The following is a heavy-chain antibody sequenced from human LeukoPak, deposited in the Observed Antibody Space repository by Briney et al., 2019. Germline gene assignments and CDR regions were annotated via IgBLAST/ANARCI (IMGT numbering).Heavy chain of an antibody. D-gene: IGHD3-10*01. CDR1: GGSISSGGYS. V-gene: IGHV4-61*02. Sequence: SETLSLTCAVSGGSISSGGYSWSWIRQPAGKGLEWIGRIYTSGSTNYNPSLKSRVTMSVDTSKNQFSLKLSSVTAADTAVYYCARVGIRGVTIFDYWGQGTLVTVSS. CDR2: IYTSGST. CDR3: ARVGIRGVTIFDY. J-gene: IGHJ4*02.